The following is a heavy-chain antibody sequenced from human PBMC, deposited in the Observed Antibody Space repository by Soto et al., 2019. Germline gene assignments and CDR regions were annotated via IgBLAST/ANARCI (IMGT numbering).Heavy chain of an antibody. CDR3: AKDLLKSHTLKWNYIDY. CDR1: GFSFSSYA. D-gene: IGHD1-26*01. J-gene: IGHJ4*02. CDR2: ISGSGGIT. V-gene: IGHV3-23*01. Sequence: EVQLLESGGGLVQPGGSLRLCCAGSGFSFSSYAIIWVRQASGKGLEWVAGISGSGGITNYADSVKGRFTISRDNFRKMVDLEMHSLRDEDTAKYYCAKDLLKSHTLKWNYIDYWGQGILVTVSS.